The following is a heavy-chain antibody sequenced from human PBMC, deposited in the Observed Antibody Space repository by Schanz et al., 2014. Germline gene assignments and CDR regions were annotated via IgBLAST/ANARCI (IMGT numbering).Heavy chain of an antibody. CDR2: VPFDGSQK. J-gene: IGHJ4*02. V-gene: IGHV3-30*04. D-gene: IGHD2-2*01. Sequence: QVQLVESGGGVVQLGRSLRLSCAASGFTFSSYALHLVRQAPGKGLEWVAFVPFDGSQKFYADSVKGRFTISRDNSKNTVYLQMNSLRPGDTAVYYCARESSNDIVLVPGAVFDHWGQGILVTVSS. CDR1: GFTFSSYA. CDR3: ARESSNDIVLVPGAVFDH.